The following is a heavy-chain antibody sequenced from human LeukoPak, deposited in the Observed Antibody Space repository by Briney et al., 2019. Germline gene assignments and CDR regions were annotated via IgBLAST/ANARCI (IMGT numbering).Heavy chain of an antibody. CDR2: IYYSGST. V-gene: IGHV4-28*01. CDR1: GYSISSSNW. CDR3: ARLRKDAFDI. Sequence: SETLSLTCAVSGYSISSSNWWGWIRPPPGKGLEWIGYIYYSGSTYYNPSLKSRVTMSVDTSKNQFSLKLSSVTAVDTAVYYCARLRKDAFDIWGQGTMVTVSS. J-gene: IGHJ3*02. D-gene: IGHD5-12*01.